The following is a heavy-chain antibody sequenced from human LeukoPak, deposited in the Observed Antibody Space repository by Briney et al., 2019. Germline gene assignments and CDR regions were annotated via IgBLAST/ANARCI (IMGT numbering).Heavy chain of an antibody. CDR3: ARGRSAIHY. J-gene: IGHJ4*02. Sequence: GRSLSLSCAASGLTFSIYWMRWVRQAPGRGLEWLAKKKKDRSETHYLDAVEGRFTISRNNAKNSVYLQMNSLRAEDTAVYYCARGRSAIHYWGQGTLVTVSS. CDR2: KKKDRSET. CDR1: GLTFSIYW. D-gene: IGHD3-3*01. V-gene: IGHV3-7*01.